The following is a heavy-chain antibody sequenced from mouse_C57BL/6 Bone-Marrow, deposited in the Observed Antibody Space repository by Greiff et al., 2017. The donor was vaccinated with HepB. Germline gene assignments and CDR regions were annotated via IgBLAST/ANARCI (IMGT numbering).Heavy chain of an antibody. V-gene: IGHV14-1*01. CDR2: IDPEDGDT. Sequence: VQLKQSGAELVRPGASVKLSCTASGFNIKDYYMHWVKQRPEQGLEWIGRIDPEDGDTEYAPKFQGKATMTADTSSNTAYLQLSSLTSEDTAVYYCTTAGYDGGYYFDYWGQGTTLTVSS. D-gene: IGHD2-2*01. CDR1: GFNIKDYY. CDR3: TTAGYDGGYYFDY. J-gene: IGHJ2*01.